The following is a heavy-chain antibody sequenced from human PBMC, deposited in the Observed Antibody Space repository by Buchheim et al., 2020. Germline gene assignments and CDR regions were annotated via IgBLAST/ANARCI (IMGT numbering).Heavy chain of an antibody. CDR3: TRRVLSSSWRDS. D-gene: IGHD6-13*01. Sequence: QLQLQESGPGLVKPSETLSLTCTVSGGSISSNNYFWGWIRQPPGKGLGWIGNVYYSGSTNYNPSLKSRVTISVDTSKNQFSLKLSSVSAADTAVYFCTRRVLSSSWRDSWGQGTL. V-gene: IGHV4-39*01. J-gene: IGHJ4*02. CDR1: GGSISSNNYF. CDR2: VYYSGST.